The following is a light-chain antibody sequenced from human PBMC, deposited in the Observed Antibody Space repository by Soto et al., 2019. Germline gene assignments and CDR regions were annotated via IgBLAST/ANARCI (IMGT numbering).Light chain of an antibody. CDR1: SSDVGGYNY. CDR2: DVS. Sequence: QSALTQPRSASGSPGQSVTISCTGSSSDVGGYNYVSWYQQHPGKAPKLMISDVSKRPSGVPDRFSGSKSGNTASLTVSGLQAEDEADYYCSSFAGNNNLVFGGGTKLTVL. V-gene: IGLV2-8*01. CDR3: SSFAGNNNLV. J-gene: IGLJ2*01.